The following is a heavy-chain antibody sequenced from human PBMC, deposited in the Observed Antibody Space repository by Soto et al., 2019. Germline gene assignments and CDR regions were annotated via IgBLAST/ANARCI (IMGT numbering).Heavy chain of an antibody. J-gene: IGHJ5*02. D-gene: IGHD3-3*01. CDR1: GGSISSYY. V-gene: IGHV4-59*08. Sequence: PSETLSLTCTVSGGSISSYYWSWIRQPPGKGLEWIGYIYYSGSTNYNPSLKSRVTISVDTSKNQFSLKLSSVTAADTAVYYCARLAFSFFWICYGIGRNWFAPRARRPSVPVSS. CDR2: IYYSGST. CDR3: ARLAFSFFWICYGIGRNWFAP.